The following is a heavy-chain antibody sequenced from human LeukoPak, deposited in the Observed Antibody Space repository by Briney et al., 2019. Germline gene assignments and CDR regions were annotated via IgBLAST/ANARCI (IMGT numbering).Heavy chain of an antibody. CDR2: ISWNSGSI. V-gene: IGHV3-9*01. CDR3: AKDTPSGYYYGSGRLRIYYYYMDV. D-gene: IGHD3-10*01. CDR1: GFTFDDYA. Sequence: SLRLSCAASGFTFDDYAMHWVRQAPGKGLEWVSGISWNSGSIGYADSVKGRFTISRDNAKNSLYLQMNSLRAEDTALYYCAKDTPSGYYYGSGRLRIYYYYMDVWGKGTTATISS. J-gene: IGHJ6*03.